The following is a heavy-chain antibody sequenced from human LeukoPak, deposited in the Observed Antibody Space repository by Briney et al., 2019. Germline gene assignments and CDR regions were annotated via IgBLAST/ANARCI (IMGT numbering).Heavy chain of an antibody. CDR2: IYSSGST. Sequence: SETLSLTCTVSGXSISSTNYYWGWIRQPPGKGLEWIGSIYSSGSTYYNPSLKSPVTIFVDTSKSQFSLKLSSVTAAGTAVYYCARLGDSGSTLNWFDPWGQGTLVTVSS. CDR3: ARLGDSGSTLNWFDP. V-gene: IGHV4-39*01. CDR1: GXSISSTNYY. D-gene: IGHD3-10*01. J-gene: IGHJ5*02.